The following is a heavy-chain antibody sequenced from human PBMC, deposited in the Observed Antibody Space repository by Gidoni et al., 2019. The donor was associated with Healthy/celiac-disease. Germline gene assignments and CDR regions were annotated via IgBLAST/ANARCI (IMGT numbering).Heavy chain of an antibody. CDR2: IRSKAYGGTK. Sequence: EVQRVESGGGLVKPGRSLRLPCAASGFPFGDLAMSWFRQAPGKGLEWVGFIRSKAYGGTKEYAASVKGRFTISRDDSKSIAYLQMNSLRTDDTAVYYCTRGGLDIVVVVAATSAMADYWGQGTLVTVSS. D-gene: IGHD2-15*01. V-gene: IGHV3-49*05. CDR1: GFPFGDLA. J-gene: IGHJ4*02. CDR3: TRGGLDIVVVVAATSAMADY.